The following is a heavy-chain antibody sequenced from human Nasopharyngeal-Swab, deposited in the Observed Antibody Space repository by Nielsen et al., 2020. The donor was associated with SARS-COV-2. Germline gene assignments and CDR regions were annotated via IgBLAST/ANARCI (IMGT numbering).Heavy chain of an antibody. V-gene: IGHV3-69-1*01. Sequence: WIRQPPGKGPEWVSSISSSSYIYYADSVKGRFTISRDNAKNSLYLQMNSLRAEDTAVYYCARAQNVLRFLEWTQPFDYWGQGTLVTVSS. CDR3: ARAQNVLRFLEWTQPFDY. J-gene: IGHJ4*02. CDR2: ISSSSYI. D-gene: IGHD3-3*01.